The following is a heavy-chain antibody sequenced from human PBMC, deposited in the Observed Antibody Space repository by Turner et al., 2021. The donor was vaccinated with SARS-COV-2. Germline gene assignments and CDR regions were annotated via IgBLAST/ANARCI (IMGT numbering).Heavy chain of an antibody. Sequence: QVQLQESGPGLVKPSQTLSLTCTFSGGSISSGYYSWSWNRQPSGKGLEWIGYIYFSGSTSYNQSLKSRVTISVDTAKNQFSLKLSSVTAADTAVYYCARDHVGGIWFGELRGFDPWGQGTLVTVSS. D-gene: IGHD3-10*01. CDR3: ARDHVGGIWFGELRGFDP. V-gene: IGHV4-30-4*01. CDR1: GGSISSGYYS. J-gene: IGHJ5*02. CDR2: IYFSGST.